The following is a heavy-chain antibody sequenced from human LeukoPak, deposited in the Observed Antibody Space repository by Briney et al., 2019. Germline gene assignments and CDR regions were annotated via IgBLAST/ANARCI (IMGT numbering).Heavy chain of an antibody. V-gene: IGHV1-18*01. Sequence: GASVKVSCKASGYTFTSYGISWVRQAPGQGLERMGWISAYSGNTNYAQKLQGRVTMTTDTSTSTAYMELRSLRSDDTAVYYCARDYSGYDPPDYWGQGTLVTVSS. CDR1: GYTFTSYG. J-gene: IGHJ4*02. D-gene: IGHD5-12*01. CDR2: ISAYSGNT. CDR3: ARDYSGYDPPDY.